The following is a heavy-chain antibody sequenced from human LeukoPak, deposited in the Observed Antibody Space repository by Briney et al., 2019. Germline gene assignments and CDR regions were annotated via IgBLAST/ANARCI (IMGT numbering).Heavy chain of an antibody. D-gene: IGHD5-24*01. CDR1: GFTFSSYG. Sequence: GGSLRLSCAASGFTFSSYGMHWVRQTPGKGLEWVAVISYDGNNKDYADSVKGRFTISRDNSKNTLSLQMNNLRAEDTAIYYCTRVGYIDEGIDYWGQGTLVTVSS. V-gene: IGHV3-30*03. J-gene: IGHJ4*02. CDR2: ISYDGNNK. CDR3: TRVGYIDEGIDY.